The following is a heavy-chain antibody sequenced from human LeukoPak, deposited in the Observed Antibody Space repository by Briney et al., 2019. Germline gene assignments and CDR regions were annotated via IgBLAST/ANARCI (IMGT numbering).Heavy chain of an antibody. Sequence: SETLSLTCTVSCGSISSSSYYWGWIRQPPGKGLEWIGSIYYSGSTTYNPSLKSRVTISVDTSKNQFSLRLSSVTAADTAVYYCARGVGASSWVDYWGQGTLVTVSS. V-gene: IGHV4-39*07. CDR2: IYYSGST. D-gene: IGHD1-26*01. CDR3: ARGVGASSWVDY. J-gene: IGHJ4*02. CDR1: CGSISSSSYY.